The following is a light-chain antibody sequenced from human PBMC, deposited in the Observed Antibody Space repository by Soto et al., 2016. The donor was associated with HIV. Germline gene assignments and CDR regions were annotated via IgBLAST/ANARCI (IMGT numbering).Light chain of an antibody. Sequence: DIQLTQSPSFLSASIRDRVTITCRASRGVSNYLAWYQQKPGKAPKLLIYTASTLQSGVPSRFSGGGSGTEFTLTINSLQPEDFATYYCQQLNSYHTWTFGQGTKVEIK. V-gene: IGKV1-9*01. CDR1: RGVSNY. CDR3: QQLNSYHTWT. J-gene: IGKJ1*01. CDR2: TAS.